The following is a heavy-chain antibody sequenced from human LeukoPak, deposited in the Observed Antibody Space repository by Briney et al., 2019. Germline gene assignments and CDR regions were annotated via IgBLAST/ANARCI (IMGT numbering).Heavy chain of an antibody. J-gene: IGHJ4*02. CDR2: IKHDESEK. D-gene: IGHD3-22*01. CDR1: GFSFNSDW. CDR3: ARDYYDSSGYYGY. Sequence: GGSLRLSCAASGFSFNSDWMDWVRQAPGKGLEWVANIKHDESEKNYLDSVKGRFTISRDNAKNSLYLQMNSLRDEDTAVYYCARDYYDSSGYYGYWGQGTLVTVSS. V-gene: IGHV3-7*01.